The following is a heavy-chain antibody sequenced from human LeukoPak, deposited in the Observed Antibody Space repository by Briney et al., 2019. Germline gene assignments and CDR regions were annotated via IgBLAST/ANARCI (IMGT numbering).Heavy chain of an antibody. CDR3: ARDLTRGGVDY. J-gene: IGHJ4*02. CDR2: IYYSGST. Sequence: SETLSLTCTVSSGSISSYYWSWIRQPPGKGLEWIGYIYYSGSTNYNPSLKSRVTISVDTSKNQFSLKLSSVTAADTAVYYCARDLTRGGVDYWGQGTLVTVSS. CDR1: SGSISSYY. D-gene: IGHD1-14*01. V-gene: IGHV4-59*01.